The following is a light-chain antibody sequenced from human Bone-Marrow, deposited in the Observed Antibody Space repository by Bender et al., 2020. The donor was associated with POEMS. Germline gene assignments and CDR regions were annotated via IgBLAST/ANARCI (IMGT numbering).Light chain of an antibody. V-gene: IGLV1-44*01. CDR2: SNY. Sequence: QSVLTQPPSASGTPGQSVIISCSGTDSNFGGNNVNWYQHLPGTAPRLVVYSNYQRPSGVPARFSGSKSGTSASLAITGLQPEDEADYYCQSYDGRRSAVLFGGGTRLTVL. CDR3: QSYDGRRSAVL. CDR1: DSNFGGNN. J-gene: IGLJ2*01.